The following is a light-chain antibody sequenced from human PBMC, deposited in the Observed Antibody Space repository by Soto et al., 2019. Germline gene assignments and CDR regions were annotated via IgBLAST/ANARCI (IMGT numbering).Light chain of an antibody. CDR3: QSYDSSLSVV. V-gene: IGLV1-40*01. CDR1: SSNIGAGYD. CDR2: VNS. Sequence: QSVLTQPPSVSGAPGQRVTISCTGSSSNIGAGYDVHWYQQLPGTAPKLLIYVNSNRPSGVPDRFSGSKSGTSASLAITGLRAEDEADYYCQSYDSSLSVVFGGGTKVTVL. J-gene: IGLJ2*01.